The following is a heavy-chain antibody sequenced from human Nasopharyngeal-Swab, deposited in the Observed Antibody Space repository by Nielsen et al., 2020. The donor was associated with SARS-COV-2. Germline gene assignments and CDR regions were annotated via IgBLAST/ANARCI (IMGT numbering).Heavy chain of an antibody. Sequence: WVRQAPGQRLEWIGWIVVGSGNTSYAQKFQERVTITRDMSTSTAYMELSSLRSEDTAVYYCATDSSGYHGAFDIWGQGTMVTVSS. V-gene: IGHV1-58*01. CDR3: ATDSSGYHGAFDI. J-gene: IGHJ3*02. CDR2: IVVGSGNT. D-gene: IGHD3-22*01.